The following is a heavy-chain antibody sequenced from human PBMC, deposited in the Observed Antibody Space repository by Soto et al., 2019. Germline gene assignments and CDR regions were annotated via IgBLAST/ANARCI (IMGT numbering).Heavy chain of an antibody. CDR1: GDTFTSKA. CDR2: INAGNGNT. J-gene: IGHJ4*02. V-gene: IGHV1-3*01. Sequence: ASVKVSCKTSGDTFTSKAIHWVRQAPGQRLEWMAWINAGNGNTKYSDKFQGRVTFTWDTSASTVYMELSSLRSEDTAVYYWATRITGGSRCFDSWGQGTLVTVSS. CDR3: ATRITGGSRCFDS. D-gene: IGHD2-2*01.